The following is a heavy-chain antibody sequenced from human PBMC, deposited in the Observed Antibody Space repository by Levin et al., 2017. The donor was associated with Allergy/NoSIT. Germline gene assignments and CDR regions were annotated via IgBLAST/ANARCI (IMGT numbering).Heavy chain of an antibody. D-gene: IGHD2-21*02. CDR2: ISYDGSNK. V-gene: IGHV3-30-3*01. CDR3: ARDIEDVVVTAILYEGGNY. CDR1: GFTFSSYA. J-gene: IGHJ4*02. Sequence: AGGSLRLSCAASGFTFSSYAMHWVRQAPGKGLEWVAVISYDGSNKYYADSVKGRFTISRDNSKNTLYLQMNSLRAEDTAVYYCARDIEDVVVTAILYEGGNYWGQGTLVTVSS.